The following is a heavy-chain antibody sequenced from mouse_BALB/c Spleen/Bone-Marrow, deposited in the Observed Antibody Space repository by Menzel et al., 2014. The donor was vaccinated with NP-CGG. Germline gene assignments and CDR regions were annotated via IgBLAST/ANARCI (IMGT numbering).Heavy chain of an antibody. Sequence: ESGPGLVKPSQSLSLPCSVTGYSITSGYYCNWIRQFPGNKLEWVGYISYDGSNNYNPSLKNRISITRDTSKNQFFLKLNSVTTEDTATYYCAILLRWAWFAYWGQGTLVTVSA. J-gene: IGHJ3*01. V-gene: IGHV3-6*02. CDR3: AILLRWAWFAY. CDR2: ISYDGSN. D-gene: IGHD1-1*01. CDR1: GYSITSGYY.